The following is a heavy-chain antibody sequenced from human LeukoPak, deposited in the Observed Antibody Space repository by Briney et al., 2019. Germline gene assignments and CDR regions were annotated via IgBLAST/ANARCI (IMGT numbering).Heavy chain of an antibody. V-gene: IGHV3-21*01. CDR2: ISSSSSYI. CDR3: ARARKYQLLITAGKYYYYYMDV. CDR1: GFTFSSYS. D-gene: IGHD2-2*01. Sequence: GGSLRLSCAASGFTFSSYSMNWVRQAPGKGLEWVSSISSSSSYIYYADSVKGRYTISRDNTKNTLYLHMNSPRAEDTAVYYCARARKYQLLITAGKYYYYYMDVWGKGTTVTVSS. J-gene: IGHJ6*03.